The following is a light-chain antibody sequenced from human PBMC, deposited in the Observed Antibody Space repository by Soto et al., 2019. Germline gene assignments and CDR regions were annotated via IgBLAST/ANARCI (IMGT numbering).Light chain of an antibody. CDR3: TSHAGSHYYV. V-gene: IGLV2-8*01. CDR2: EVS. J-gene: IGLJ1*01. CDR1: SSDVGGYNY. Sequence: QSALTQPPSASGSPGQSVTISCTGTSSDVGGYNYVSWYQQHPGKAPKLIISEVSKRPSGVPDRFSGSKSGNTASLTVSGLQAEDEADYYCTSHAGSHYYVFGTGTKLTVL.